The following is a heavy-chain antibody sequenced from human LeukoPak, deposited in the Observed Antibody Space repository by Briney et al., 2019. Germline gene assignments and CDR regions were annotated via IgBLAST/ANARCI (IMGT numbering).Heavy chain of an antibody. CDR3: AREYSSSSAYYMDV. J-gene: IGHJ6*03. CDR1: RYTFTSYY. D-gene: IGHD6-6*01. Sequence: GASVKVSCKASRYTFTSYYMHWVRQAPGQGVEWVGIINPSGGRTSYTQKFQGKVTMTRDTSTSTVYMELSSLRSEDTAVYYCAREYSSSSAYYMDVWGKGTTVTVSS. V-gene: IGHV1-46*03. CDR2: INPSGGRT.